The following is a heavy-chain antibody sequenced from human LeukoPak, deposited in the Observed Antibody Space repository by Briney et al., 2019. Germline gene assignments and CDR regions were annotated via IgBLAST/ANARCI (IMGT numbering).Heavy chain of an antibody. CDR1: GGSISSSSYY. Sequence: SETLSLTCTVSGGSISSSSYYWGWIRQPPGKGLEWIGSIYYSGSTYYNPSLKSRVTISVDTSKNQFSLKLSSVTAADTAVYYCARSIVGATIFDYWGQGTLVTVSS. D-gene: IGHD1-26*01. CDR3: ARSIVGATIFDY. V-gene: IGHV4-39*01. CDR2: IYYSGST. J-gene: IGHJ4*02.